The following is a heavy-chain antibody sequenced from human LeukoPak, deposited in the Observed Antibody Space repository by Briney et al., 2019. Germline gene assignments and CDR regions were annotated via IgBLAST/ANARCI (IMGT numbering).Heavy chain of an antibody. V-gene: IGHV3-23*01. CDR1: GFTFSRCA. CDR2: ISGRGDQT. Sequence: GGSLILSCAASGFTFSRCAMSWVRQAPGKALERVSAISGRGDQTYYADSVKGRFTVSRDNSKNTLYLQMNSLRAEDTAIYYCARAYYYDSSATPDYWGQGTLVTVSS. J-gene: IGHJ4*02. D-gene: IGHD3-22*01. CDR3: ARAYYYDSSATPDY.